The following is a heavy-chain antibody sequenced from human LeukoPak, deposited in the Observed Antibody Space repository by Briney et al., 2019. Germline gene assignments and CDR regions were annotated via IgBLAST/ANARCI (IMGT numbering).Heavy chain of an antibody. Sequence: SVKVSCKASGGTFSSYAISWVRQAPGQGLEWMGRIIPILGIANYAQKFQGRVTITADKSTSTAYMELSSLRSEDTAVYYCAKSTDYGDVPYFDYWGQGTLVTVSS. V-gene: IGHV1-69*04. CDR3: AKSTDYGDVPYFDY. J-gene: IGHJ4*02. D-gene: IGHD4-17*01. CDR1: GGTFSSYA. CDR2: IIPILGIA.